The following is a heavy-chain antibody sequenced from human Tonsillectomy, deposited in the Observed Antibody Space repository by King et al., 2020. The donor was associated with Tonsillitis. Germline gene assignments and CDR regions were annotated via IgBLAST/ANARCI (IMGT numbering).Heavy chain of an antibody. Sequence: VQLVESGGGLVQPGGSLRLSCAASGFTFSIYWISWVRQAPGKGLEWVADINQDGSEKYYVDSVKGRFTISRDNAKKSLYLQMNRLSAEDTAVYYCARDWHLPLWGQGTLVTVSS. CDR3: ARDWHLPL. V-gene: IGHV3-7*01. CDR2: INQDGSEK. CDR1: GFTFSIYW. J-gene: IGHJ4*02.